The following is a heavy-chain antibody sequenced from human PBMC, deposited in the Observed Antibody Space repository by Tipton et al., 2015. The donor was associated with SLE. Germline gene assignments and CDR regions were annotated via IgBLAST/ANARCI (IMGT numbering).Heavy chain of an antibody. Sequence: TLSLTCSVSGGSLRSSRYYWAWFGQSPGTGLGWIGSIYYRGKTYDNPSLKSRVTISVDTSKNQFSLKMTSVTAADTAVYYCARQTDDSPSKVHDFWGQGTLVTVSS. CDR3: ARQTDDSPSKVHDF. D-gene: IGHD1-1*01. CDR2: IYYRGKT. CDR1: GGSLRSSRYY. V-gene: IGHV4-39*01. J-gene: IGHJ4*02.